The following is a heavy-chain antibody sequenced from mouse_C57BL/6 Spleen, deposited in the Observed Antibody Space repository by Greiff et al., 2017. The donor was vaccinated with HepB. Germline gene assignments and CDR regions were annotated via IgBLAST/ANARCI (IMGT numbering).Heavy chain of an antibody. D-gene: IGHD2-4*01. J-gene: IGHJ2*01. V-gene: IGHV5-17*01. CDR3: ARDYYDTFDY. Sequence: DVHLVESGGGLVKPGGSLKLSCAASGFTFSDYGMHWVRQAPEKGLEWVAYISSGSSTIYYADTVKGRFTISRDNAKNTLFLQMTSLRSEDTAMYYCARDYYDTFDYWGQGTTLTVSS. CDR1: GFTFSDYG. CDR2: ISSGSSTI.